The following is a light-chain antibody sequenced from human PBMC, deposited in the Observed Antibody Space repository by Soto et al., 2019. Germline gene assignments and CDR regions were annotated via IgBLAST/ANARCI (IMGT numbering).Light chain of an antibody. CDR1: SSDVGRYDR. CDR3: SSFTSSDTRV. Sequence: QSALTQPPSVAGSPGQSVTISCAGTSSDVGRYDRVSWYQQPPGTAPKLIIYEVNNRPSGVPDRFSGSKSGNTASLTISGLQDEDEADYHCSSFTSSDTRVFGGGTKLTVL. J-gene: IGLJ3*02. V-gene: IGLV2-18*02. CDR2: EVN.